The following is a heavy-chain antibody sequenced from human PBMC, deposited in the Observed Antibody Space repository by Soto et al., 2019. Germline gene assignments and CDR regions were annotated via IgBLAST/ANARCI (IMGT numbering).Heavy chain of an antibody. V-gene: IGHV3-30*18. CDR1: GFTFSSYG. Sequence: QVQLVESGGGVVQPGRSLRLSCAASGFTFSSYGMHWVRQAPGKGLEWVAVISYDGSNKYYADSVKGRFTISRDNSKNTLYLQMNSLRAEDMAVYYCAKDGSSWYFDYWGQGTLVTVSS. J-gene: IGHJ4*02. CDR3: AKDGSSWYFDY. D-gene: IGHD6-13*01. CDR2: ISYDGSNK.